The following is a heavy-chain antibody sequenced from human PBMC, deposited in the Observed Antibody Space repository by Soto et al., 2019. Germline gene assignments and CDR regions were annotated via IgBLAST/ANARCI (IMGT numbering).Heavy chain of an antibody. V-gene: IGHV3-33*01. CDR3: ARDLYDFWSGPPEKDYYGMDV. Sequence: GGSLRLSCAASGFTFSSYGMHWVRQAPGKGLEWVAVIWYDGSNKYYADSVKGRFTISRDNSKNTLYLQMNSLRAEDTAVYYCARDLYDFWSGPPEKDYYGMDVWGQGTTVTVSS. CDR2: IWYDGSNK. J-gene: IGHJ6*02. D-gene: IGHD3-3*01. CDR1: GFTFSSYG.